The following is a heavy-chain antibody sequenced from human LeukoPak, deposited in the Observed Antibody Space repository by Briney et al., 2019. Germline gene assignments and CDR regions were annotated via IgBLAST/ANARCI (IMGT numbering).Heavy chain of an antibody. CDR3: ARANH. Sequence: TGGSLRLSCAASGFTFSDYYVSWIRQAPGKGLEWVSYISDIGTTIYYAHSVKVRFTVSRDNAKNSLLLQMNSLRAQDPAVYYRARANHWGQGTLVTVSS. CDR1: GFTFSDYY. CDR2: ISDIGTTI. V-gene: IGHV3-11*01. J-gene: IGHJ1*01.